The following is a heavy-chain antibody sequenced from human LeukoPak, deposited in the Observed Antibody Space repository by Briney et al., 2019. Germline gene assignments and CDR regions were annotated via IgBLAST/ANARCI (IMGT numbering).Heavy chain of an antibody. CDR3: AKNPAAGDY. D-gene: IGHD6-25*01. CDR1: GFTVSSNY. CDR2: ISGSGGST. Sequence: GSLRLSCAASGFTVSSNYMSWVRQAPGKGLEWVSAISGSGGSTYYADSVKGRFTISRDNSKNTLYLQMNSLRAEDTAVYYCAKNPAAGDYWGQGTLVTVSS. V-gene: IGHV3-23*01. J-gene: IGHJ4*02.